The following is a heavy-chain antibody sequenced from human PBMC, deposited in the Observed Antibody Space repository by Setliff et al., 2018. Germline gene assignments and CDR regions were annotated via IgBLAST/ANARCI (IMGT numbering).Heavy chain of an antibody. D-gene: IGHD1-7*01. CDR1: GYSISSGYY. CDR3: ARDPYNWNYGDAFDI. CDR2: IYHNGNS. J-gene: IGHJ3*02. V-gene: IGHV4-38-2*02. Sequence: PSETLSLTCSVSGYSISSGYYWGWIRQPPGKGLEWIGSIYHNGNSYYNPSLKSRVTISVDTSKNQFSLKLSSVTAADTAVYYCARDPYNWNYGDAFDIWGQGTMVTVSS.